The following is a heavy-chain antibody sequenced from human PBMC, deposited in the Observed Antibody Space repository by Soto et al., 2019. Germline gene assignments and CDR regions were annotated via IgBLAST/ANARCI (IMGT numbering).Heavy chain of an antibody. CDR1: GGSISSGGYY. D-gene: IGHD2-2*01. J-gene: IGHJ6*02. Sequence: SETLSLTCTVSGGSISSGGYYWSWIRQHPGKGLEWIGYIYYSGSTYYNPSLKSRVTISVDTSKNQFSLKLSSVTAADTAVYYCRGYCSSTSCYCPYYYYGMDVWGQGTTVTVSS. CDR3: RGYCSSTSCYCPYYYYGMDV. V-gene: IGHV4-30-4*08. CDR2: IYYSGST.